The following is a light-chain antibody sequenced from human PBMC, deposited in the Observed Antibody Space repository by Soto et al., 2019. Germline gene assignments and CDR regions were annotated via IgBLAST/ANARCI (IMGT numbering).Light chain of an antibody. J-gene: IGKJ2*01. CDR3: QQYNSYLMYT. Sequence: DIQMTQSPSTLSASVGDRVTITCRASQSISSWLGWYQQKPGKAPKLLIYDASSLESGVPSRFSGSGSGTEFALTISSLQPDHFATYYCQQYNSYLMYTFGQGTKLEIK. V-gene: IGKV1-5*01. CDR1: QSISSW. CDR2: DAS.